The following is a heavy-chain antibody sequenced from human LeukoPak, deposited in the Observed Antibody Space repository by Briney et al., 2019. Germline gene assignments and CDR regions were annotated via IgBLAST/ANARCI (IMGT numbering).Heavy chain of an antibody. CDR3: AGGATYCSSTSCYAGWFDP. CDR1: GGTFSIYA. J-gene: IGHJ5*02. D-gene: IGHD2-2*01. Sequence: ASVKVSCKSSGGTFSIYAISWVRQAPGQGLEWMGGIIPIFGTANYAQKFQGRVTITADESTSTAYMELSSLRSEDTAVYYCAGGATYCSSTSCYAGWFDPWGQGTLVTVSS. V-gene: IGHV1-69*13. CDR2: IIPIFGTA.